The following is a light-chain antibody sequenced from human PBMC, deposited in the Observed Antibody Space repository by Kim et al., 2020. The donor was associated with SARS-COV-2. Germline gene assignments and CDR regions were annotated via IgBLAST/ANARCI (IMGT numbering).Light chain of an antibody. Sequence: QSVLTQPPSVSGAPGQRVTISCTGSSPNIGAGYYVHWYQQLPGTAPKLLIYGNSNRPSGVPDRFSGSKSGTSASLAITGLQAEDEADYYCQSYDSRLSGYVFGTGTKGTVL. CDR3: QSYDSRLSGYV. CDR2: GNS. CDR1: SPNIGAGYY. J-gene: IGLJ1*01. V-gene: IGLV1-40*01.